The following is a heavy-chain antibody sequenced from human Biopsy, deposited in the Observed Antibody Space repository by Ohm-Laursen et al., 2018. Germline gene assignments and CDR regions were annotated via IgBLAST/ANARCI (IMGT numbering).Heavy chain of an antibody. D-gene: IGHD5-24*01. Sequence: GTLSLTCTVSGGSMSSYYWTWIRQPPGKGLEWIGYIYYSGTTDYSPSLKSRVTISIDKSKNQFFLKLSSVTADDTAVYYCARERGGYKRTDYWGQGTLVTVSS. V-gene: IGHV4-59*01. CDR3: ARERGGYKRTDY. CDR1: GGSMSSYY. J-gene: IGHJ4*02. CDR2: IYYSGTT.